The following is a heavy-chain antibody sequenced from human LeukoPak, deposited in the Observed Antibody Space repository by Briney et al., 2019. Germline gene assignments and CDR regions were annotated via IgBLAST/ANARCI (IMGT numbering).Heavy chain of an antibody. D-gene: IGHD2-2*01. V-gene: IGHV3-23*01. J-gene: IGHJ6*03. CDR3: AKAGYACSSTSCFSNYYMDV. Sequence: PGESLRLSCAASGFTFSSYAMTWVRQAPGKGLEWVSAINHNGVSTYYADSVKGRFTISRDNSKNTLYLQMNSLRAEDTAVYYCAKAGYACSSTSCFSNYYMDVWGKGTTVTVSS. CDR1: GFTFSSYA. CDR2: INHNGVST.